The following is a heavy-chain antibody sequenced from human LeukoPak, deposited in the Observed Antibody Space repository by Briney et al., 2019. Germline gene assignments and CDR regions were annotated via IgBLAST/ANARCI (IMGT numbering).Heavy chain of an antibody. V-gene: IGHV1-8*01. J-gene: IGHJ5*02. CDR2: MNPNSGNT. CDR3: AGGPNKSDGGNSGSAWFDP. CDR1: GYTFTTYD. D-gene: IGHD4-23*01. Sequence: GASVKVSCKASGYTFTTYDINWVRQATGQGLEWMGWMNPNSGNTGYAQKFQGRVTMTRNTSISTAYMELSSLRSEDTAVYYSAGGPNKSDGGNSGSAWFDPWGQGTLVTVSS.